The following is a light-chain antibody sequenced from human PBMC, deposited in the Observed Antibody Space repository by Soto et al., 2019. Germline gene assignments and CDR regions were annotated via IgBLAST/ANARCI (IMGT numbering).Light chain of an antibody. Sequence: EIVLTQSPATLSLSPGERATLSCRASESVSSYLVWYQQRPGQAPRVLIDDASNRATGIPARFSGSGSGTDFTLTISSLEPEDFAVYYCQQRRNWPLTFGPGTKVDIK. CDR2: DAS. CDR1: ESVSSY. CDR3: QQRRNWPLT. V-gene: IGKV3-11*01. J-gene: IGKJ3*01.